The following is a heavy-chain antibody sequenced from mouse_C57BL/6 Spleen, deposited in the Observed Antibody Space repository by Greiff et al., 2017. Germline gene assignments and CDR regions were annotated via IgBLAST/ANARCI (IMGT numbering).Heavy chain of an antibody. V-gene: IGHV6-6*01. CDR1: GFTFSDAW. CDR2: IRNKANNHAT. D-gene: IGHD2-5*01. Sequence: EVNVVESGGGLVQPGGSMKLSCAASGFTFSDAWMDWVRQSPERGLEWVAEIRNKANNHATYYAESVKGRFTISRDDTKSSVYLQMNSLRAEDTGIYYCTGYSNYVFDYWGQGTTLTVSS. J-gene: IGHJ2*01. CDR3: TGYSNYVFDY.